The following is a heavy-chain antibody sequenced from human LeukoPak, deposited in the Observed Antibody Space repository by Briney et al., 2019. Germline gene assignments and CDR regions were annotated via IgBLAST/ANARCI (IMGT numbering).Heavy chain of an antibody. CDR3: AGLRRAYYYYMDV. V-gene: IGHV3-21*06. J-gene: IGHJ6*03. CDR2: ISGSGNYI. CDR1: GITFSSYG. Sequence: GGSLRLSCAASGITFSSYGMTWVRQAPGKGLEWVSSISGSGNYIYYADSLKGRFTISRDNANNLLFLQMSSLRAEDTAVYFCAGLRRAYYYYMDVWGKGTTVTVSS.